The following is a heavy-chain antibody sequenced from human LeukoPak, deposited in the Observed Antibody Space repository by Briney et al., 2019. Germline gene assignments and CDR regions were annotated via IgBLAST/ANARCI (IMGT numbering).Heavy chain of an antibody. CDR1: GYTFSRYG. Sequence: ASVKVSCKSSGYTFSRYGISWLRQAPGQGLEWMGWITPDKGKTEYAQKFQDRFTMTTDTSTGTAYMELRNLRSDDSAIYYCARDWGTERVIADYWGQGTLVTVSS. D-gene: IGHD3-16*01. J-gene: IGHJ4*02. CDR2: ITPDKGKT. V-gene: IGHV1-18*01. CDR3: ARDWGTERVIADY.